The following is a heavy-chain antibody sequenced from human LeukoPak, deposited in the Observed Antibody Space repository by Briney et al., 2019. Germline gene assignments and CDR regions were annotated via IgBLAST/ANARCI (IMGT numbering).Heavy chain of an antibody. Sequence: GGSLRPSCAASGFTFSNAWMSWVRQAPGKGLEWVGRIKSKTDGGTTDYAAPVKGRFTISRDDSKNTLYLQMNSLKTEDTAVYYCTTGLKRIAAAGTSDYWGQGTLVTVSS. J-gene: IGHJ4*02. CDR3: TTGLKRIAAAGTSDY. CDR2: IKSKTDGGTT. CDR1: GFTFSNAW. V-gene: IGHV3-15*01. D-gene: IGHD6-13*01.